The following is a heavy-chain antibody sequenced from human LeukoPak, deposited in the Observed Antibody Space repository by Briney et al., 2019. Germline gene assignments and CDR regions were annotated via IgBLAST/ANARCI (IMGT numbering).Heavy chain of an antibody. CDR2: VNWNGGST. D-gene: IGHD4-17*01. V-gene: IGHV3-20*04. CDR1: GFTFDNYG. CDR3: ARDKKSWATTVTTKDTGGY. J-gene: IGHJ4*02. Sequence: GGSLRLSCAASGFTFDNYGMTWVRQVPGKGLEWVSGVNWNGGSTGYADSVKGRFTISRDNAKNSLYLQMNSLRAEDTAVYYCARDKKSWATTVTTKDTGGYWGQGTLVTVSS.